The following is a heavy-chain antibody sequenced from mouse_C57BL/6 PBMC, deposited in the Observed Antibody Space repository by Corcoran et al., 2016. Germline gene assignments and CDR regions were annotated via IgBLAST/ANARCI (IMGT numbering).Heavy chain of an antibody. V-gene: IGHV9-3*01. D-gene: IGHD3-2*02. J-gene: IGHJ3*01. CDR3: ATALASSGSQFAY. CDR1: GYTFTTYG. CDR2: INTYSGVP. Sequence: QIQLVQSGPELKKPGETVKISCKASGYTFTTYGMSWVKQAPGKGLKWMGWINTYSGVPTYADDFKGRFAFSLETSASTAYLQINNLKNEDTATYFCATALASSGSQFAYWGQGTLVTVSA.